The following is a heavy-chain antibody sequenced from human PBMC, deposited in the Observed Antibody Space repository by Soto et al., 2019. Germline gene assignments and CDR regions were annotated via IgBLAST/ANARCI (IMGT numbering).Heavy chain of an antibody. Sequence: SETLSLTCAVYGGSFSGYYWSWIRQPPGKGLEWIGEINHSGSTNHNPSLKSRVTISVDTSKNQFSLKLSSVTAADTAVYYCARVGSSSAVFFYYYGMDVWGQGTTVT. CDR2: INHSGST. CDR3: ARVGSSSAVFFYYYGMDV. J-gene: IGHJ6*02. V-gene: IGHV4-34*01. D-gene: IGHD6-13*01. CDR1: GGSFSGYY.